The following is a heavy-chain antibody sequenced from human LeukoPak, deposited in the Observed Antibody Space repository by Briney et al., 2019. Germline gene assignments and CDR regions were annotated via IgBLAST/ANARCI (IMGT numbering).Heavy chain of an antibody. J-gene: IGHJ6*02. CDR3: ARGGTYGSGFFYYYYGMDV. CDR1: GYTFTSYD. D-gene: IGHD3-10*01. Sequence: GASVKVSCKASGYTFTSYDINRVRQATGQGLEWMGWMNPNSGNTGYAQKFQGRVTMTRNTSISTAYMELSSLRSEDTAVYYCARGGTYGSGFFYYYYGMDVWGQGTTVTVSS. CDR2: MNPNSGNT. V-gene: IGHV1-8*01.